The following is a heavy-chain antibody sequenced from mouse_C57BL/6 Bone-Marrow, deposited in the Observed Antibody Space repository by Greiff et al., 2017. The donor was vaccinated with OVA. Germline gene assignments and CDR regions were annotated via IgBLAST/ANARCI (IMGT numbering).Heavy chain of an antibody. CDR3: ARDPNYYGSSYSNWYFDV. Sequence: VQLQQSGAELVMPGASVKLSCKASGYTFTSYWMHWVKQRPGQGLEWIGEIDPSDSYTNYNQKFKGKSTLTVDKSSSTAYMQLGSLTSEDSAVYYCARDPNYYGSSYSNWYFDVWGTGTTVTVSS. CDR1: GYTFTSYW. J-gene: IGHJ1*03. D-gene: IGHD1-1*01. CDR2: IDPSDSYT. V-gene: IGHV1-69*01.